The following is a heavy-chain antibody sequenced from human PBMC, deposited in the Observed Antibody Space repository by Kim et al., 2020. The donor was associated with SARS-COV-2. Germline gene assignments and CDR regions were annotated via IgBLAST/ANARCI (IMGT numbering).Heavy chain of an antibody. J-gene: IGHJ4*02. V-gene: IGHV3-48*03. Sequence: GGSLRLSCAASGFTFSSYEMNWVRQAPGKGLEWVADISSSGSTTIYNADSVKGRLTISRDNAKDSLYLQMNSLRGDDTGVYYCARGPKRNWKMDYCGQGALVTVSS. D-gene: IGHD1-20*01. CDR1: GFTFSSYE. CDR3: ARGPKRNWKMDY. CDR2: ISSSGSTTI.